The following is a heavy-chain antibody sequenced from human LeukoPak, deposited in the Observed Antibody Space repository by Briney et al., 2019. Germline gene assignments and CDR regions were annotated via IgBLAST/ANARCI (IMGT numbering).Heavy chain of an antibody. V-gene: IGHV1-24*01. J-gene: IGHJ4*02. CDR3: ATQRGYSYGYHFDY. Sequence: GASVKVSCKVSGYTLTELSMHWVRQAPGKGLEWMGGFDPEDGETIYAQKFQGRVTMTEDTSTDTAYMELSSLRSEDTVVYYCATQRGYSYGYHFDYWGQGTLVTVSS. CDR1: GYTLTELS. D-gene: IGHD5-18*01. CDR2: FDPEDGET.